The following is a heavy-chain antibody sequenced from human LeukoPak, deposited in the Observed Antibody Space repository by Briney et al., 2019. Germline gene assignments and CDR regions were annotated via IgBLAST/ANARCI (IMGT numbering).Heavy chain of an antibody. CDR1: GFTFSSYW. CDR2: INSDGSST. V-gene: IGHV3-74*01. D-gene: IGHD6-19*01. J-gene: IGHJ4*02. CDR3: ARAGDRLAVAGILTY. Sequence: PGGSLRLSRAASGFTFSSYWMHWVRQAPGKGLVWVSRINSDGSSTSYADSVKGRFTISRDNAKNTLYLQMNSLRAEDTAVYYCARAGDRLAVAGILTYWGQGTLVTVSS.